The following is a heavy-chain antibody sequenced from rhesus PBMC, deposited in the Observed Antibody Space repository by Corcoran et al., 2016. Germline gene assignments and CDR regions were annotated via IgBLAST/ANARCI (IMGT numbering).Heavy chain of an antibody. CDR3: ARAVSRETGYYYGLDS. V-gene: IGHV4-80*01. D-gene: IGHD6-37*01. CDR1: GGSISSNW. J-gene: IGHJ6*01. Sequence: QVQLQESGPGLVQPSETLSLTCTVSGGSISSNWWSWIRQPPGKGLEWSGEINCDSGSTNYHPSLKRRVTITKDASKNQFSLKRSSVTAADTAVYYYARAVSRETGYYYGLDSWGQGVVVTVSS. CDR2: INCDSGST.